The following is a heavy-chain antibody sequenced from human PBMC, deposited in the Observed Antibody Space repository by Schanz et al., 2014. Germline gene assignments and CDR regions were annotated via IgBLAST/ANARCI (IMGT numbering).Heavy chain of an antibody. Sequence: EVQLVESGGGFVQPGGSLGLSCVVSGFTVSSDHMSWVRQAPGKGLEWVSYICSSGNTIYYADSVKGRFTISRDNSKNTLYLQMNSLRAGDTAVYYCARDSGPYYDKSMDVWGQGTTVAVSS. CDR2: ICSSGNTI. J-gene: IGHJ6*02. CDR3: ARDSGPYYDKSMDV. D-gene: IGHD3-9*01. V-gene: IGHV3-48*01. CDR1: GFTVSSDH.